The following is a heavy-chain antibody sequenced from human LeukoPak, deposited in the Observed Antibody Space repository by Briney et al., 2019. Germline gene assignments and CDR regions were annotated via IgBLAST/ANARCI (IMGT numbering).Heavy chain of an antibody. J-gene: IGHJ6*03. Sequence: SETLSLTCAVYGGSFSGYYWSWIRQPPGKGLEWIGEINHSGSNNYNPSLKSRVTISVDTSKNQFSLKLSSVTAADTGVYYCARGGRTSLLRGDYYYYMDVWGKGTTVTVSS. V-gene: IGHV4-34*01. CDR1: GGSFSGYY. D-gene: IGHD2-2*01. CDR2: INHSGSN. CDR3: ARGGRTSLLRGDYYYYMDV.